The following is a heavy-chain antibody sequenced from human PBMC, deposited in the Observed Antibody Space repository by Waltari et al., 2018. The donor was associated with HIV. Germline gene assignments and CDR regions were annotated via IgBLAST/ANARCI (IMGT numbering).Heavy chain of an antibody. D-gene: IGHD3-16*01. CDR2: ILDDGSQR. Sequence: QVQLVESGGGVVQPGRSLRLSCAASGFTFNIYGMHWVRQAPGKGLEWVAVILDDGSQRYYADSVKGRFIISRDNSKNMLYLQMNSLRVEDTATYYCAKDQGRYYFGMDVWGQGTTVTVSS. V-gene: IGHV3-30*18. CDR3: AKDQGRYYFGMDV. J-gene: IGHJ6*02. CDR1: GFTFNIYG.